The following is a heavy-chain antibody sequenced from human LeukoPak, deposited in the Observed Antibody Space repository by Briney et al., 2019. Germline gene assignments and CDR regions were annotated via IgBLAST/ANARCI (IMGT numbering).Heavy chain of an antibody. D-gene: IGHD6-13*01. J-gene: IGHJ4*02. CDR1: GGSISSYY. CDR2: IYYSGST. V-gene: IGHV4-59*01. Sequence: SETLSLTCTVSGGSISSYYWSWIRQPPGKGLEWIGYIYYSGSTNYSPSLKSRVTISVDTSKNQFSLKLSSVTAADTAVYYCARVSSSWYGDYWGQGTLVTVSS. CDR3: ARVSSSWYGDY.